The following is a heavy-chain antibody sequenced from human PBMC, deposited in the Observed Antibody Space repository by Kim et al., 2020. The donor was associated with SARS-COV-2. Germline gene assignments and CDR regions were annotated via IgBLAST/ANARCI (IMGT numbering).Heavy chain of an antibody. J-gene: IGHJ6*02. Sequence: GGSLRLSCAASGFTFSSYWMSWVRQAPGKGLEWVANIKQDGSEKYYVDSVKGRFTISRDNAKNSLYLQMNSLRAEDTAVYYCARVWQWLVNFSGYYYGMDVWGPGTTVTVSS. D-gene: IGHD6-19*01. CDR2: IKQDGSEK. V-gene: IGHV3-7*01. CDR3: ARVWQWLVNFSGYYYGMDV. CDR1: GFTFSSYW.